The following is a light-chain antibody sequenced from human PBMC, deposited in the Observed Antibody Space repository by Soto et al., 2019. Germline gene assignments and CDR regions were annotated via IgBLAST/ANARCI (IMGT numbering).Light chain of an antibody. CDR3: QQYDTSPWT. J-gene: IGKJ1*01. CDR2: DAS. CDR1: QSVSSSY. Sequence: EIVLTQSPATLSLSPGERATLSCGASQSVSSSYLAWYQQKPGLAPRLLIYDASSRATGIPDRFSGSGSGTDFTLTISRLEPEDFAVYYCQQYDTSPWTFGPGTKVEIK. V-gene: IGKV3D-20*01.